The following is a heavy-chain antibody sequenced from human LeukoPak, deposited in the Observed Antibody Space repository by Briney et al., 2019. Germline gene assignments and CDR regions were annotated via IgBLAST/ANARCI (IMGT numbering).Heavy chain of an antibody. J-gene: IGHJ6*03. CDR2: IASDGTI. CDR1: GFIVSGYE. CDR3: ATSLSGWGTYHYMDV. D-gene: IGHD6-19*01. Sequence: GRSLRLSCAASGFIVSGYEMNWVRQAPGKGLEWVSFIASDGTIYYADSVRGRFTLSRDSAKNSLFLQMNILRVEDTAVYYCATSLSGWGTYHYMDVWGKGTTVTISS. V-gene: IGHV3-69-1*01.